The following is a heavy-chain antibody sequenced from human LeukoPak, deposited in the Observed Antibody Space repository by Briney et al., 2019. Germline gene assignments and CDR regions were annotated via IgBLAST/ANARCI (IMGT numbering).Heavy chain of an antibody. V-gene: IGHV1-18*01. CDR1: GYSFTSNV. D-gene: IGHD3-10*01. J-gene: IGHJ6*03. Sequence: ASVKVSCKASGYSFTSNVISWVRQAPGQGLEWMGWISAYNGNTNYAQKLQGRVTMTTDTSTSTAYMELRSLRSDDTAVYYCARGLLKRVRGVTDYYMDVWGRGTTVSISS. CDR2: ISAYNGNT. CDR3: ARGLLKRVRGVTDYYMDV.